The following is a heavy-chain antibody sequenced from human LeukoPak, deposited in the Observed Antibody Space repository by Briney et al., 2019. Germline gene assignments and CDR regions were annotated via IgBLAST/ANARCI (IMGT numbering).Heavy chain of an antibody. V-gene: IGHV4-59*01. Sequence: SETLSLTCVVSGGSLHRSFCTWVRQPPGKGLEWIGLIYSSGTTDYSASLKSRLTISIDTSKNQFSLRLASVTTADTAVYYCGRRPAVDGPIDCWGKGTLVAVSS. J-gene: IGHJ4*02. CDR2: IYSSGTT. CDR3: GRRPAVDGPIDC. D-gene: IGHD3/OR15-3a*01. CDR1: GGSLHRSF.